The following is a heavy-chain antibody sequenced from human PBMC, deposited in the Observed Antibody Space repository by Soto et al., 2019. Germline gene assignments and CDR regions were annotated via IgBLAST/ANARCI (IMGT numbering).Heavy chain of an antibody. V-gene: IGHV5-51*01. J-gene: IGHJ3*01. D-gene: IGHD2-2*01. CDR1: GYSFTRYW. CDR3: ARTSSSTLDDGFGV. Sequence: PGESLKISCKGSGYSFTRYWIAWVRQMPGKGLECMGIVFPSDSDTRYSPSFQGQVSILADKSITTAFLQWSSLKASDTAMYCCARTSSSTLDDGFGVWGQGTMVTVSS. CDR2: VFPSDSDT.